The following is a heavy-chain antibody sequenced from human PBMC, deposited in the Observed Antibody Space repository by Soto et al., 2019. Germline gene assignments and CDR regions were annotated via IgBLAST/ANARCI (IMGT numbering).Heavy chain of an antibody. Sequence: QVQLQQWGAGLLKPSETLSLTCAFYGGSFSGYYLSWIRQQPGKGLEWIGEINHSGSPNYNPSLMCRVTISVDTSKNQFSLKLSSVAAAYTAVYYCARGRGVQLLWSRRLQLTFDPWGQGTLVTVSS. CDR3: ARGRGVQLLWSRRLQLTFDP. D-gene: IGHD2-2*01. CDR1: GGSFSGYY. CDR2: INHSGSP. V-gene: IGHV4-34*01. J-gene: IGHJ5*02.